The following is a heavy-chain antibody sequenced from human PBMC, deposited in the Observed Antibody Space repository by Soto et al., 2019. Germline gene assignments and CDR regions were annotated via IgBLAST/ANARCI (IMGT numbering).Heavy chain of an antibody. CDR1: GYSFTRNC. CDR3: VRDRDSDTWPSRDV. Sequence: QVHLVQSGAELKKPGASVRGSCKASGYSFTRNCISWVRQAPGQGLEWMGWISAKNGDTNYAQKFQGRVIMTTDTSTSTAYMELRSLRSADTALYYCVRDRDSDTWPSRDVWGQGTTVTVSS. D-gene: IGHD1-26*01. V-gene: IGHV1-18*01. CDR2: ISAKNGDT. J-gene: IGHJ6*02.